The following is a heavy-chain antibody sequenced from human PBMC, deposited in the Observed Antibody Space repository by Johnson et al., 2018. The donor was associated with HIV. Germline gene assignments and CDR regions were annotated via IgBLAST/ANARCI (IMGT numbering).Heavy chain of an antibody. V-gene: IGHV3-30*02. D-gene: IGHD2-2*01. CDR3: ARDWAWDCSSTSCYDLHDAFDI. J-gene: IGHJ3*02. CDR1: QFTFSDYG. Sequence: QVQLVESGGGVVRPGGSLRLSCAASQFTFSDYGMHWVRQAPGKGLEWVTFIRYDGSEKSYADSVKGRFTRSRENAKNSLSLQMNSLRAEATAVYYCARDWAWDCSSTSCYDLHDAFDIWGQGTMVTVSS. CDR2: IRYDGSEK.